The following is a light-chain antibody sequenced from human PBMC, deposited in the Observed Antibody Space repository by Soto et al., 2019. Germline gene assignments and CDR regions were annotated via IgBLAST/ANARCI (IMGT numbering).Light chain of an antibody. V-gene: IGLV1-40*01. CDR1: SSNIGARYD. CDR2: VNS. CDR3: QSYDSSLTGAV. Sequence: QSVLTQPPSVSGAPGQRVTISCTGSSSNIGARYDVHWYQQLPGTAPKLLIFVNSNRPSGVPDRFSGSKSGTSASLAITGLQAEDEADYYCQSYDSSLTGAVFGGGTKLTVL. J-gene: IGLJ2*01.